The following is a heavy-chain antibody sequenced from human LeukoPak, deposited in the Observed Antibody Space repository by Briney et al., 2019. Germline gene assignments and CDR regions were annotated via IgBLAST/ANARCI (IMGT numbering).Heavy chain of an antibody. V-gene: IGHV3-23*01. D-gene: IGHD3-22*01. CDR2: ISGSGGST. Sequence: PGGSLRLSCAVSGIILSNYGMSWVRPAPGKGREWVAGISGSGGSTNDADCMKGQFTISRNNRKNTPYKHMNSLRPEDTAVYFCAKRGVFIRVILVGFHQEASYFDSWGQGALVTVSS. CDR1: GIILSNYG. CDR3: AKRGVFIRVILVGFHQEASYFDS. J-gene: IGHJ4*02.